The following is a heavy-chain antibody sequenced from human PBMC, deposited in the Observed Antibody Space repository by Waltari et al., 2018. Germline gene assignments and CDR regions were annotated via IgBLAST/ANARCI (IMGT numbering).Heavy chain of an antibody. V-gene: IGHV4-31*01. Sequence: QVQLQESGPGLVKPSQTLSLTCPVSGCSISSGGYYWLWIRQHPGKGLEWIGYIYYSGSTYYNPSLKSLVTISVDTSKNQFSLKVSSVTAADTAVYYCARIHDYVLGWFDPWGQGTLVTVSS. CDR1: GCSISSGGYY. D-gene: IGHD4-17*01. CDR2: IYYSGST. CDR3: ARIHDYVLGWFDP. J-gene: IGHJ5*02.